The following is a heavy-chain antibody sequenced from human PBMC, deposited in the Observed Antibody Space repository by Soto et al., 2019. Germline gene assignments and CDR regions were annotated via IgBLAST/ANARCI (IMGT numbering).Heavy chain of an antibody. CDR3: AKQPTIFGVVITHSPFDY. CDR2: ISWNSGSI. Sequence: EVQLVESGGGLVQPGRSLRLSCAASGFTFDDYAMHWVRQAPGKGLEWVSGISWNSGSIGYADSVKGRFTISRDNAKNYLYLQMNSLRAEDTALYYCAKQPTIFGVVITHSPFDYWGQGTLVTVSS. CDR1: GFTFDDYA. V-gene: IGHV3-9*01. J-gene: IGHJ4*02. D-gene: IGHD3-3*01.